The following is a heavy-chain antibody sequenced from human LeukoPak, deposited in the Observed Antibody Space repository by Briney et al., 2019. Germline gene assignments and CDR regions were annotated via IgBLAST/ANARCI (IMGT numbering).Heavy chain of an antibody. D-gene: IGHD1-26*01. Sequence: PGGSLRLSCAASGFTFSSYWMSWVRQAPGKGLEWVANIKQDGSEKYFVDSVKGRFTISRDNAKNSLYLQMNSLRAEDTAVYYCARVKGSIVGATDAFDIWGQGTMVTVSS. CDR2: IKQDGSEK. CDR1: GFTFSSYW. V-gene: IGHV3-7*01. J-gene: IGHJ3*02. CDR3: ARVKGSIVGATDAFDI.